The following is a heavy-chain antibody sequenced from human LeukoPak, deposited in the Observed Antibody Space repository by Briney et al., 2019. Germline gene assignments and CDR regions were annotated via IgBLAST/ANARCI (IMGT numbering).Heavy chain of an antibody. CDR2: IYYSGST. J-gene: IGHJ4*02. D-gene: IGHD6-19*01. Sequence: SETLSLTCTGSGGSIRSSNYNWGWIRQPPGKGLEWIGSIYYSGSTYYNPSLKSRVTISVDTSKNQFSLKLSSVTAADTAVFYCATSGWYLLPGIYWGQGTLVTVSS. V-gene: IGHV4-39*01. CDR1: GGSIRSSNYN. CDR3: ATSGWYLLPGIY.